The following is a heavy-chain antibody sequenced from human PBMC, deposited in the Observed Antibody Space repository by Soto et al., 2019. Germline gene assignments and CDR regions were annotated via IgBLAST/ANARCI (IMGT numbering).Heavy chain of an antibody. CDR3: ARARYFDWLPSFDY. J-gene: IGHJ4*02. D-gene: IGHD3-9*01. CDR2: IYWDDDK. CDR1: GFSLSTSGVG. Sequence: SGPTLVNPTQTLTLTCTFSGFSLSTSGVGVGWIRQPPGKALEWLALIYWDDDKRYSPSLKSRLTITKDTSKNQVVLTMTNMDPVDTATYYCARARYFDWLPSFDYWGQGTLVTVSS. V-gene: IGHV2-5*02.